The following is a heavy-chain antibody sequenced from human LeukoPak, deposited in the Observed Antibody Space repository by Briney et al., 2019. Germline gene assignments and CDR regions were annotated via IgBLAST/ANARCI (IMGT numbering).Heavy chain of an antibody. Sequence: GGSLRLSCAASGFTFNTYGMSWVRQAPGKGLEWVSGISGSGGATYYVDSVKGRFTISRDDPHNTLYLQMNSLRAEDTAVYFCARGGVDYYGSGTYYLMYYFDYWGQGALVTVSS. CDR2: ISGSGGAT. V-gene: IGHV3-23*01. D-gene: IGHD3-10*01. CDR1: GFTFNTYG. J-gene: IGHJ4*02. CDR3: ARGGVDYYGSGTYYLMYYFDY.